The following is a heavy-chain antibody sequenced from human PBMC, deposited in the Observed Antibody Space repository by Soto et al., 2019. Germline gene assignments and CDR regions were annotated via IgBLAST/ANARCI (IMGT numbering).Heavy chain of an antibody. V-gene: IGHV3-15*07. CDR1: GFSFSNAW. CDR2: IISKTHGGTT. D-gene: IGHD3-22*01. CDR3: ATGIYDRGGVDY. Sequence: EVQLVESGGGLVKPGGSLRLSCAASGFSFSNAWLNWVRQAPGKGLEWVGRIISKTHGGTTHYAAPVKGRFTISKDDSKNTLYLQINSLATEDTAIYYCATGIYDRGGVDYRGQGTLVTVSS. J-gene: IGHJ4*02.